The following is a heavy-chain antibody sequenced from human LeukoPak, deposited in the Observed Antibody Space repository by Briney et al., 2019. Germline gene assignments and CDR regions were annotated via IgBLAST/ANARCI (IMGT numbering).Heavy chain of an antibody. J-gene: IGHJ4*02. CDR3: AGDDRSGYYFSDS. CDR2: ISADNGNT. Sequence: ASVKVSCKASGYTFTNYGISWVRQAPGQGLEWMGWISADNGNTNYAQKFQVRVTMTTDTSTSTAYMELRSLRSDDTAVYYCAGDDRSGYYFSDSWGQGTLVTVSS. CDR1: GYTFTNYG. V-gene: IGHV1-18*01. D-gene: IGHD3-22*01.